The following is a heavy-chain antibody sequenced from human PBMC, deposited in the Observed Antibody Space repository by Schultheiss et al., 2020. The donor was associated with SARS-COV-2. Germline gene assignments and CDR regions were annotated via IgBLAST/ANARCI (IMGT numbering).Heavy chain of an antibody. D-gene: IGHD1-1*01. J-gene: IGHJ4*02. CDR1: GGSFSAYY. CDR2: INHSGST. Sequence: SQTLSLTCAVYGGSFSAYYWSWIRQPPGKGLEWIGEINHSGSTKYNPSLKSRVTISVDTSKNQFSLKLSSVTAADTAVYYCARVRRTMGGSDYWGQGTLVTVSS. V-gene: IGHV4-34*01. CDR3: ARVRRTMGGSDY.